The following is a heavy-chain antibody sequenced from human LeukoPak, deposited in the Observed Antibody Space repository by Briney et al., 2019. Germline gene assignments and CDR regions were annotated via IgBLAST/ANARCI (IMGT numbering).Heavy chain of an antibody. J-gene: IGHJ6*03. CDR1: GYTFDHYG. D-gene: IGHD2-15*01. CDR3: ATLCCGSYYMDV. V-gene: IGHV1-69*06. Sequence: SVKVSCKASGYTFDHYGISWVRQAPGQGLEWMGGTIPISGTTNYAQKFQGRVTITADKSTSTAYMELSSLRSEDTAVYYCATLCCGSYYMDVWGKGTTVTVSS. CDR2: TIPISGTT.